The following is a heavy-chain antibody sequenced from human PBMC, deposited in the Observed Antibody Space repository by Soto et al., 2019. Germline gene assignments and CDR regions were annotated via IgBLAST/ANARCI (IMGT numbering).Heavy chain of an antibody. V-gene: IGHV3-30*18. CDR1: GFTFSSYG. CDR3: AKDDVYYDFWSGYYHYYYYGMDV. J-gene: IGHJ6*02. D-gene: IGHD3-3*01. CDR2: ISYDGSNK. Sequence: PGGSLRLSCAASGFTFSSYGMHWVRQAPGKGLEWVAVISYDGSNKYYADSVKGRFTISRDNSKNTLYLQMNSLRAEDTAVYYCAKDDVYYDFWSGYYHYYYYGMDVWGQGATVTVSS.